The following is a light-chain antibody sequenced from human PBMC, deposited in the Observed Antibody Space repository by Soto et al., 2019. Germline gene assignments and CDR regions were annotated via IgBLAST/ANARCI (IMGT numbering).Light chain of an antibody. CDR1: QDVGGR. CDR2: AAS. Sequence: DIQITQSPSSVSASVGHTMTITCPASQDVGGRLAWFQQKPGKAPQYLIRAASILQSGVPSRFSGSGSGTEFILTINNLQTEDFASYFCLQVYSFPRTFGLGTKVDIK. J-gene: IGKJ1*01. CDR3: LQVYSFPRT. V-gene: IGKV1-12*01.